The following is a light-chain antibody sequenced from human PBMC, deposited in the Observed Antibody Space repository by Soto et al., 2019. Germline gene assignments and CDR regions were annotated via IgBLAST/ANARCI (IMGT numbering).Light chain of an antibody. V-gene: IGKV1-39*01. CDR1: QSISVN. CDR2: AAS. CDR3: QQSYITPYT. J-gene: IGKJ2*01. Sequence: DIQMTQSPSSLSAFVGDTVTITCRASQSISVNLNWYQQKGGKVPKLLIYAASNLYSGVPSRFSGSGSETDFALTISSLQPEDFATYYCQQSYITPYTFGQGTRLEIK.